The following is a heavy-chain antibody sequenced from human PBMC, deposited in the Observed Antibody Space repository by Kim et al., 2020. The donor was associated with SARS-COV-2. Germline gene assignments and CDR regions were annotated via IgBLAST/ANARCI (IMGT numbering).Heavy chain of an antibody. CDR1: GFTFSAYS. CDR3: ATDYCTSIVTCHLGRNFQC. V-gene: IGHV3-30*04. CDR2: ISDDGKDK. D-gene: IGHD2-8*01. J-gene: IGHJ1*01. Sequence: GGSLRLSCAASGFTFSAYSLHWVRQAPGKGLEWVAVISDDGKDKYYADSVKGRFTISRDNSKKMLNLRINSLRVEDTATYYCATDYCTSIVTCHLGRNFQCWGQGT.